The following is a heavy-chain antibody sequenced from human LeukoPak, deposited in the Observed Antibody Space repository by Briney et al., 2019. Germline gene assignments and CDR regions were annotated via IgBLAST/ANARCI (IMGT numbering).Heavy chain of an antibody. V-gene: IGHV4-61*02. CDR2: IYPSGST. CDR3: VRSIAVAGKEFDS. J-gene: IGHJ4*02. CDR1: GDSISSDSISSYY. D-gene: IGHD6-13*01. Sequence: PSETLSLTCTVSGDSISSDSISSYYWSWIRQPAGKGLEWIGRIYPSGSTECNPSLKSRVTMSIDTSKNQFSLKLSSVTAADTAVYYCVRSIAVAGKEFDSWGRGTLATVSS.